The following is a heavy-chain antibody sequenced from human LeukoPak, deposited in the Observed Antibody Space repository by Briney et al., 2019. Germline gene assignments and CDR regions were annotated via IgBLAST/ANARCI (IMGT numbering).Heavy chain of an antibody. CDR3: AKDWYNSLNYFDY. CDR1: GFTFSSYA. J-gene: IGHJ4*02. Sequence: PGGSLRLSCAASGFTFSSYAMHWVRQAPGKGLEWVALISYDGSNKYYADSVKGRFTISRDNSKNTLFLQMNSLRVDDTAVYYCAKDWYNSLNYFDYWGQGSLVTVSS. V-gene: IGHV3-30-3*01. CDR2: ISYDGSNK. D-gene: IGHD1-1*01.